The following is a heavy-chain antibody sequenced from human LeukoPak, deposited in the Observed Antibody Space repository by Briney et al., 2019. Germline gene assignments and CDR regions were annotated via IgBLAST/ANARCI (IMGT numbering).Heavy chain of an antibody. CDR3: AKVRRRVVPAHTEV. CDR1: GFTFSSYA. D-gene: IGHD2-2*01. CDR2: ISGSGGST. J-gene: IGHJ1*01. Sequence: PGGSLRLSCAASGFTFSSYAMSWVGQAPGKGLEWVAAISGSGGSTYYADSVKGRFTISRDNSKNTLYLQMNSLRAEDTAVYYCAKVRRRVVPAHTEVWGQGTLVTVSS. V-gene: IGHV3-23*01.